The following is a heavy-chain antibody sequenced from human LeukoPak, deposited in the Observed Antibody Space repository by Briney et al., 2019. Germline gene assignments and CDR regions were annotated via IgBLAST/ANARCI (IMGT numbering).Heavy chain of an antibody. Sequence: SETLSLTCTVSGGSISSYYWSWIRQPPGKGLEWIGYIYYSGSTNYNPSLKSRVTISVDTSKNQFSLKLSSVTAADTAVYYCARGYYDILTGYYASIFPFDYWGRGTLVTVSS. CDR1: GGSISSYY. D-gene: IGHD3-9*01. CDR2: IYYSGST. J-gene: IGHJ4*02. CDR3: ARGYYDILTGYYASIFPFDY. V-gene: IGHV4-59*01.